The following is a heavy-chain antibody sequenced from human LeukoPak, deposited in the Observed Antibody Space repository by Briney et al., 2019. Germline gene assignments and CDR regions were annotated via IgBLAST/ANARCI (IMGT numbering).Heavy chain of an antibody. CDR2: IIPIFGTA. CDR3: ARNIRNGVSVSDAFDI. V-gene: IGHV1-69*05. Sequence: SVKVSCKASGGTFSSYAISWVRQAPGQGPEWMGGIIPIFGTANYAQKFQGRVTITTDESTSTAYMELSSLRSEDTAVYYCARNIRNGVSVSDAFDIWGQGTMVTVSS. J-gene: IGHJ3*02. CDR1: GGTFSSYA. D-gene: IGHD2/OR15-2a*01.